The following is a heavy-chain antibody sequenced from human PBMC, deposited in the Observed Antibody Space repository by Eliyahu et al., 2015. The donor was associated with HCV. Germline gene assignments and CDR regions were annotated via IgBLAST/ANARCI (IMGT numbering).Heavy chain of an antibody. D-gene: IGHD1-1*01. V-gene: IGHV3-30-3*01. CDR2: ISYDGSNK. Sequence: QVQLVESGGGVVQPGRXLRXSCAAXGFTFSSYAMPWGPXAXGKGXEWVAVISYDGSNKYYADSVKGRFTISRDNSKNTLYLQMNSLRAEDTAVYYCARDTRALCDYWGQGTLVTVSS. CDR3: ARDTRALCDY. J-gene: IGHJ4*02. CDR1: GFTFSSYA.